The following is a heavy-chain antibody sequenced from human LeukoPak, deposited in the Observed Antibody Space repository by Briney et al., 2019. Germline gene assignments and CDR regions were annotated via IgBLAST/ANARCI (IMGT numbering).Heavy chain of an antibody. CDR2: ISRSSSTI. Sequence: GGYLRLSCAASGFTFNNYNMNWVRQAPGKGLEWISYISRSSSTIYYGDSVKGRFTISRDNAKNSLYLQMNSLRAEDTAVYYCARLYCSGGSCYKGAGDYWGQGILVTVSS. V-gene: IGHV3-48*01. CDR1: GFTFNNYN. D-gene: IGHD2-15*01. CDR3: ARLYCSGGSCYKGAGDY. J-gene: IGHJ4*02.